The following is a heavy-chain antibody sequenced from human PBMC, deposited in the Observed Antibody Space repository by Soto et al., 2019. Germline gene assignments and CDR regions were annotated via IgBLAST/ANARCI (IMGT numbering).Heavy chain of an antibody. CDR2: IIPIFGTA. J-gene: IGHJ6*02. CDR3: ARDEQGSYDFWSGEPGYGMDV. Sequence: QVQLVQSGAEVKKPGSSVNVSCKASGGTFSSYAISWVRQAPGQGLEWMGGIIPIFGTANYAQKFQGSVTITADESTSTAYIELSSLRSEDTAVYYCARDEQGSYDFWSGEPGYGMDVWGQGTTVTVSS. CDR1: GGTFSSYA. D-gene: IGHD3-3*01. V-gene: IGHV1-69*01.